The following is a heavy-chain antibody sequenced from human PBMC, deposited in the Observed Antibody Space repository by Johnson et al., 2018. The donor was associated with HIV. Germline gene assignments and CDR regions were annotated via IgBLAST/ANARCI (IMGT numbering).Heavy chain of an antibody. J-gene: IGHJ3*02. D-gene: IGHD3-22*01. CDR3: ASWVDSSVSYPLGFDI. CDR1: GFTFDDYG. V-gene: IGHV3-20*04. CDR2: INWNGGST. Sequence: MLLVESGGGVVRPGGSLRLSCAASGFTFDDYGMSWVRQGRGGGLEWVSGINWNGGSTGYADSVKGRFTISRDNAKNSLYLQMNSLRVEDTAWYSCASWVDSSVSYPLGFDIWGQGTTVTVSS.